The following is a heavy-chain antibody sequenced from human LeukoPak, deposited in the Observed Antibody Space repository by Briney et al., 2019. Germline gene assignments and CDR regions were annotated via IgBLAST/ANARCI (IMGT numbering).Heavy chain of an antibody. V-gene: IGHV3-66*01. CDR1: GFTFSTYA. CDR2: IYSGGST. CDR3: AGYGSGSYRYFDY. Sequence: GGSLRLSCAASGFTFSTYAMTWVRQAPGKGLEWVSVIYSGGSTYYADSVKGRFTISRDNSKNTLYLQMNSLRAEDTAVYYCAGYGSGSYRYFDYWGQGTLVTVSS. J-gene: IGHJ4*02. D-gene: IGHD3-10*01.